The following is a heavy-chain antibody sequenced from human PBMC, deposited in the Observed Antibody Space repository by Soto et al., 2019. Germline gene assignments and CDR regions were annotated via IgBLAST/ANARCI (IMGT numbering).Heavy chain of an antibody. J-gene: IGHJ3*02. D-gene: IGHD2-21*01. CDR2: IWYDGSNK. CDR1: GFIFTTYG. CDR3: ARDPYSENLLDT. V-gene: IGHV3-33*01. Sequence: PGGSLRLSCAASGFIFTTYGMHWVRQAPGKGLEWVAVIWYDGSNKYYADSVKGRFTVSRDNSKNTLYLQMNSLRAEDTAVYYCARDPYSENLLDTWGQGTMVTVSS.